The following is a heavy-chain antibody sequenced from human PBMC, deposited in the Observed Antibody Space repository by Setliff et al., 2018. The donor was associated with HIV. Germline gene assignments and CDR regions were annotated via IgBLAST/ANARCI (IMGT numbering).Heavy chain of an antibody. Sequence: SVKVLCKASGGTFSSYTINWVRQAPGQGLEWMGGIIPIFGTANYAQKFQGRVTITTDESTSTAYMELSSLRSEDTALYYCARTREMVRGVITPAFDYWGLGTLVTV. V-gene: IGHV1-69*05. CDR1: GGTFSSYT. CDR3: ARTREMVRGVITPAFDY. D-gene: IGHD3-10*01. CDR2: IIPIFGTA. J-gene: IGHJ4*02.